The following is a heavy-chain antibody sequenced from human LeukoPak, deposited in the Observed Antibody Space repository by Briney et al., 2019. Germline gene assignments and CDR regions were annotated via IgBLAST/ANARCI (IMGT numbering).Heavy chain of an antibody. CDR1: GYTFTDYD. V-gene: IGHV1-8*03. Sequence: ASVTVSCKTSGYTFTDYDIHWVRQAPGQGLEWMGWMNPNSGKTNYAQKLQGRVTFSRNTSLSVTYMELSGLRSGDAAVYFCARGDFGETNTAFDIWGQGTMVAVSS. D-gene: IGHD4-17*01. CDR2: MNPNSGKT. J-gene: IGHJ3*02. CDR3: ARGDFGETNTAFDI.